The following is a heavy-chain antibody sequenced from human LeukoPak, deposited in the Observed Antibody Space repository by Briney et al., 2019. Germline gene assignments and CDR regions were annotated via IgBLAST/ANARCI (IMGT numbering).Heavy chain of an antibody. Sequence: SETLSLTCTVSGGSLSSYYWSWIRQPPGKGLEWIWYIYYSGSTNYNPSLESRVSRSVDTSKNQFSLKLSSVTAADTAVYYCAREGVTTPWFDPWGQGTLVTVSS. CDR1: GGSLSSYY. D-gene: IGHD4-17*01. J-gene: IGHJ5*02. V-gene: IGHV4-59*01. CDR2: IYYSGST. CDR3: AREGVTTPWFDP.